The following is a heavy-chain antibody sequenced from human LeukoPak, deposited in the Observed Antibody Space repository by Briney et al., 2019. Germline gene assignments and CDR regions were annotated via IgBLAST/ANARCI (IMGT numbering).Heavy chain of an antibody. CDR3: ARGGIQVSGIDEFDY. CDR2: IGIRGDT. J-gene: IGHJ4*02. Sequence: GGSLRLSCAASGSTFIDYDMHWVRQVIGKGLEWVTAIGIRGDTHYSGSVKGRFTISRENAESSLYLQMNSLRAEDTAVYYCARGGIQVSGIDEFDYWGQGTLVTVSS. V-gene: IGHV3-13*01. D-gene: IGHD6-19*01. CDR1: GSTFIDYD.